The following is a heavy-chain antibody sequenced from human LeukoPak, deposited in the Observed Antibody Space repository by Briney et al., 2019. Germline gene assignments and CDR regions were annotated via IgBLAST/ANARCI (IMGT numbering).Heavy chain of an antibody. V-gene: IGHV4-59*12. J-gene: IGHJ4*02. D-gene: IGHD3-22*01. CDR3: ARGVIVPFDY. Sequence: SETLSLTCTVSGGSISSYYWSWIRQPPGKGLEWIGYIYYSGSTNYNPSLKSRVTISVDTSKNQFSLKLSSVTAADTAVYYCARGVIVPFDYWGQGTLVTVSS. CDR2: IYYSGST. CDR1: GGSISSYY.